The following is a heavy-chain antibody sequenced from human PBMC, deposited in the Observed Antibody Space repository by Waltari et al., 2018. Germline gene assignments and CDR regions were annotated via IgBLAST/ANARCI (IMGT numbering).Heavy chain of an antibody. CDR2: INHSGST. Sequence: QVQLQQWGAGLLKPSETLSLTCAVYGGSFSGYYWSWIRQPPGKGLEWIGEINHSGSTNYNPSLKRRVTISVDTSKNQFSLKLSSVTAADTAVYYCARGPDYDFWSGYYWFDPWGQGTLVTVSS. CDR1: GGSFSGYY. V-gene: IGHV4-34*01. D-gene: IGHD3-3*01. J-gene: IGHJ5*02. CDR3: ARGPDYDFWSGYYWFDP.